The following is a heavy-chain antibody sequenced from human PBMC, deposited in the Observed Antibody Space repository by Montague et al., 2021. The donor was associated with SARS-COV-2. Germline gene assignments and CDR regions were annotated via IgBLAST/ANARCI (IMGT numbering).Heavy chain of an antibody. CDR1: GFSLSTSGMC. J-gene: IGHJ4*02. CDR2: IDWDDDK. Sequence: PALVKPTQTLTLTCTFSGFSLSTSGMCVSWIRQPPGKALEWLARIDWDDDKYYSTSLKTRLTISKDTSKNQVVLTLTNMDPVDTATYYCARYTAGYNYPSPGSFDYWGQGTLVTVSS. CDR3: ARYTAGYNYPSPGSFDY. V-gene: IGHV2-70*11. D-gene: IGHD5-24*01.